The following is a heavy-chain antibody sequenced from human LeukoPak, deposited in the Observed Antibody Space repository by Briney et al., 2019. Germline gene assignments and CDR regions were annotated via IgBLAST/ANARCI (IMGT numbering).Heavy chain of an antibody. J-gene: IGHJ4*02. CDR2: IIPIFGTA. CDR1: GGTFSSYA. CDR3: ARGDSGSYYFTDY. V-gene: IGHV1-69*05. Sequence: GASVKVSCKASGGTFSSYAISWVRQAPGQGLEWMGGIIPIFGTANYAQKFQGRVTITTDESTSTAYMELSSLRSEDTAVYYCARGDSGSYYFTDYWGQGTLVTVSS. D-gene: IGHD1-26*01.